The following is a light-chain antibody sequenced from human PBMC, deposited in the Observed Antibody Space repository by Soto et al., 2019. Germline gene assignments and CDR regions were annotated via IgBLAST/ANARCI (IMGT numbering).Light chain of an antibody. CDR2: AAS. J-gene: IGKJ4*01. CDR3: QQVYNSPSLT. CDR1: QSISNY. V-gene: IGKV1-39*01. Sequence: SLSASVGDRVTITCRASQSISNYLNWYQQKPGKAPKLLIYAASSLQSGVPSRFSGSGSGTDFTLTISILQPEDFATYYCQQVYNSPSLTFCG.